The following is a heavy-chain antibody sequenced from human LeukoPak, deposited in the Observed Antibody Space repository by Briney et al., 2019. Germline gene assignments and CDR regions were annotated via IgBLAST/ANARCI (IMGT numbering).Heavy chain of an antibody. CDR2: IRSKANSYAT. V-gene: IGHV3-73*01. CDR1: GFTFSGSA. Sequence: GGSLRLSCAASGFTFSGSAMHWVRQASGKGLEWVGRIRSKANSYATAYAASVKGRFTISRDDSKNTAYLQMNSLKTEDTAVYYCTRLFAGNWFDPWGQGTLVTVSS. CDR3: TRLFAGNWFDP. J-gene: IGHJ5*02.